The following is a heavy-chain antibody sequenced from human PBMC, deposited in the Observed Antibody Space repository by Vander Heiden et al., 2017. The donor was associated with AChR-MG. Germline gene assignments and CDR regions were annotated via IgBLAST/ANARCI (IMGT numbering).Heavy chain of an antibody. D-gene: IGHD2-8*02. CDR3: TTLGGTGEPWGYFDL. J-gene: IGHJ2*01. CDR2: IKSKNDGGTT. CDR1: GFTFSNAG. Sequence: EVQLVESGGGLVKPGGSLRLSCAASGFTFSNAGMSRVRQAPGKGLEWVGRIKSKNDGGTTDYAAPVKGRFTISRDDSKNTLYLQMNSLKTEDTAVYYCTTLGGTGEPWGYFDLWGRGTLVTVSS. V-gene: IGHV3-15*01.